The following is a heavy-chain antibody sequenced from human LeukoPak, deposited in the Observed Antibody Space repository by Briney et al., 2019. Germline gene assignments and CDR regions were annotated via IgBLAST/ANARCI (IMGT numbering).Heavy chain of an antibody. CDR2: ISAYNGNT. Sequence: ASVKVSCKASGYTFTSYGISWVRQAPGQGLEWMGWISAYNGNTNYAQKLQGRVTMTTDTSTSTAYMELRSLRSDDTAVYYCARDGPIPYYYYGMDVWGQGTTVTVSS. J-gene: IGHJ6*02. V-gene: IGHV1-18*01. CDR3: ARDGPIPYYYYGMDV. D-gene: IGHD3/OR15-3a*01. CDR1: GYTFTSYG.